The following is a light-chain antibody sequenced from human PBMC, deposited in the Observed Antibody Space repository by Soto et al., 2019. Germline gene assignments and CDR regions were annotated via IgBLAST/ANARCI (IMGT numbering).Light chain of an antibody. CDR3: QSYDISLSGVV. CDR1: SSNIGAGYD. CDR2: GNN. Sequence: SVLTQPPSVSGAPGQRVTFSCTGSSSNIGAGYDVHWYHQLPGAAPKLIIYGNNNRPSGVPDRFSGSKSGTSASLAITGLQAEDEADYYCQSYDISLSGVVFGGGTQLTVL. J-gene: IGLJ7*01. V-gene: IGLV1-40*01.